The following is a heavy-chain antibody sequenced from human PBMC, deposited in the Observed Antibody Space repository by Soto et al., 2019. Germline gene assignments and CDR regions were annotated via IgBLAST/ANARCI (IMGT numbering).Heavy chain of an antibody. CDR3: ASGDFSHFDS. D-gene: IGHD4-17*01. Sequence: SETLSLTCAVSGGSISGRNWWSWVRQPPGKGLEWIGQIFHTGSTDYNPSLKSRVTISLDKPKNQISLRVTSVTAADTALYYCASGDFSHFDSWGQGTLVTVSS. V-gene: IGHV4-4*02. J-gene: IGHJ4*02. CDR1: GGSISGRNW. CDR2: IFHTGST.